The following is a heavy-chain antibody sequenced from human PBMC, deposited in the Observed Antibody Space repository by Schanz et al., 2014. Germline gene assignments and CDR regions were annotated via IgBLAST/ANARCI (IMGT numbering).Heavy chain of an antibody. D-gene: IGHD3-3*01. CDR3: ARTIYYGEDPFDD. CDR1: GFSFSTHC. CDR2: IGDDGADK. V-gene: IGHV3-7*01. J-gene: IGHJ4*02. Sequence: VQLVESGGGLVQPGGSVRLSCGASGFSFSTHCMAWVRQAPGKGLEWVANIGDDGADKYYLDSVRSRFTISRDNSKNTVNLQMNSLRAEDTAVYYCARTIYYGEDPFDDWGQGTLVTVSS.